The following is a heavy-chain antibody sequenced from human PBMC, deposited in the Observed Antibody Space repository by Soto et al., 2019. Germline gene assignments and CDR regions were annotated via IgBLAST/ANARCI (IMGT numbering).Heavy chain of an antibody. CDR1: GGSISSGGYY. V-gene: IGHV4-31*03. CDR3: ARPHIAAAGKQKTDWYFDL. D-gene: IGHD6-13*01. J-gene: IGHJ2*01. Sequence: QVQLQESGPGLVKPSQTLSLTCTVSGGSISSGGYYWSWIRQHPGKGLEWIGYIYYSGSTYYNPSLKSRVTISVDTSKNQFSLKLSSVTAADTAVYYCARPHIAAAGKQKTDWYFDLWGHGTLVTVSS. CDR2: IYYSGST.